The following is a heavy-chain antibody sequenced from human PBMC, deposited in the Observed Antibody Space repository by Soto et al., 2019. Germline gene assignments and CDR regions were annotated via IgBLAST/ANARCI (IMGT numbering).Heavy chain of an antibody. D-gene: IGHD2-8*01. J-gene: IGHJ4*02. CDR3: LSQRTSVLTQAYFDY. CDR1: GGSVSNSNYY. Sequence: SETLSLTCTVSGGSVSNSNYYWGWIRQSPGKGLEWIGSVYYGGRSYSKSSVKSRVTISVDPSKNQFSLNLNSVTASDTAVYFCLSQRTSVLTQAYFDYWGPGALVTVSS. V-gene: IGHV4-39*01. CDR2: VYYGGRS.